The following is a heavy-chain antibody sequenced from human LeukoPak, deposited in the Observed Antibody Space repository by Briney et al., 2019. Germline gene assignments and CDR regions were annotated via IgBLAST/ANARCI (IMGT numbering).Heavy chain of an antibody. Sequence: GGSLRLSCAASGFTFSTYSMNWVRQAPGKGLEWVSYITSSGRTIYYADSVKGRFTISRDNAKNSLYLQMNSLRAEDTAVYYCARQIYYDSSGYQLKGGFDYWGQGTLVTVSS. CDR1: GFTFSTYS. D-gene: IGHD3-22*01. J-gene: IGHJ4*02. CDR2: ITSSGRTI. V-gene: IGHV3-48*01. CDR3: ARQIYYDSSGYQLKGGFDY.